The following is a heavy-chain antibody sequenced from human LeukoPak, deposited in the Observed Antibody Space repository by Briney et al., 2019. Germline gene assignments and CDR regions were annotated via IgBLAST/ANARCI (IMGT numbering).Heavy chain of an antibody. D-gene: IGHD6-13*01. J-gene: IGHJ4*02. CDR3: ARTTYSSSWVDY. V-gene: IGHV1-2*02. Sequence: GASVKVSCKASGYTFTGYYMHWVRQAPGQGLEWMGWINPNSGGTNYAQEFQGRVTMTRDTSISTAYMELSRLRSDDTAVYYCARTTYSSSWVDYWGQGTLVTVSS. CDR1: GYTFTGYY. CDR2: INPNSGGT.